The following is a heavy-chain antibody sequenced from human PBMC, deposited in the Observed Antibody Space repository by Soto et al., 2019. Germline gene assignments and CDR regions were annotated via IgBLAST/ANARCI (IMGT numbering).Heavy chain of an antibody. CDR2: ISSSSSTI. Sequence: GGSLRLSCAASGFTFSSYSMNWVRQAPGKGLEWVSYISSSSSTIYYADSVKGRFTISRDNAKNSLYLQMNSLRDEDTAVYYCARAPTSRIAVAGYYFDYWGQGTLVTVSS. CDR3: ARAPTSRIAVAGYYFDY. V-gene: IGHV3-48*02. D-gene: IGHD6-19*01. CDR1: GFTFSSYS. J-gene: IGHJ4*02.